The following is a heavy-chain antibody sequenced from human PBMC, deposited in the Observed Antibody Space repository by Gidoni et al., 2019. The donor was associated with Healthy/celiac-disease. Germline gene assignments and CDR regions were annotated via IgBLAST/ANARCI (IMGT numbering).Heavy chain of an antibody. CDR3: TSNGAAAGTAPGDY. J-gene: IGHJ4*02. CDR2: IRSKANSYAT. Sequence: EVQLVESGGGLVQPGGSLKLSCAASGFTLSGSAMHWVRQASGKGLEWVGRIRSKANSYATAYAASVKGRFTISRDDSKNTAYLQMNSLKTEDTAVYYCTSNGAAAGTAPGDYWGQGTLVTSPQ. V-gene: IGHV3-73*01. D-gene: IGHD6-13*01. CDR1: GFTLSGSA.